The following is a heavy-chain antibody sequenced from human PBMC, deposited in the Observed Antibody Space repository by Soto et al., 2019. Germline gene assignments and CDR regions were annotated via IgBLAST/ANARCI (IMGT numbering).Heavy chain of an antibody. CDR2: ISNSGGNT. V-gene: IGHV3-23*01. Sequence: PGGSLRLSCAASGFTFSTYCMSWVRQAPGKGLEWVSAISNSGGNTYYADSVQGRFTIPRDNSKSTLYLQVNSLRAEDTAVYYCVKDRSTSDWYGYFDYWGQGTLVTVSS. CDR1: GFTFSTYC. J-gene: IGHJ4*02. CDR3: VKDRSTSDWYGYFDY. D-gene: IGHD6-19*01.